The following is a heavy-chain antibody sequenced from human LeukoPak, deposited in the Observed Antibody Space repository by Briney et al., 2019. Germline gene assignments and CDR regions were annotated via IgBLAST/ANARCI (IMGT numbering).Heavy chain of an antibody. D-gene: IGHD3-10*01. Sequence: SETLSLTCTVSGGSISSSSYYWGWIRQPPGQGLEWIGSIYNSASTYYNPSLKSRVTISVDTSKNQFSLKLSSVTAADTAVYYCARGYYGSGSYHNVRNWFDPWGQGTLVTVSS. CDR2: IYNSAST. V-gene: IGHV4-39*01. CDR3: ARGYYGSGSYHNVRNWFDP. CDR1: GGSISSSSYY. J-gene: IGHJ5*02.